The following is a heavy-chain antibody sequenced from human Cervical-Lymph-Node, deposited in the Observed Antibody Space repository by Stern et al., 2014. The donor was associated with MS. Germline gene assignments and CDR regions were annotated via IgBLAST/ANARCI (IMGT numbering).Heavy chain of an antibody. V-gene: IGHV3-30*01. CDR1: GFTFSSYA. CDR3: ASMRGGMDV. CDR2: ISYDGSNK. D-gene: IGHD3-16*01. J-gene: IGHJ6*02. Sequence: VQLVESGGGVVQPGRSLRLSCAASGFTFSSYAMHWVRQAPGKGLEGVAVISYDGSNKYDEDPVKGRFTISRDNSKNTLYLQMNSLRAEDTAVYYCASMRGGMDVWGQGTTVTVSS.